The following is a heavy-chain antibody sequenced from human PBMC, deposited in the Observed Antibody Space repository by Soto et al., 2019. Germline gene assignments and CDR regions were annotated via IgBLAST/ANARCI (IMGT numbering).Heavy chain of an antibody. Sequence: QVQLQESGPGLVKPSETLSLTCTVSGGSISSYYWSWIRQPPGKGLEWIGYIYYSGSTNYNPSLKGRVTISVDPSKNQFSLKLSSVTAADTAVYYCARMTFDDYFDYWGQGTLVTVSS. D-gene: IGHD2-21*02. J-gene: IGHJ4*02. CDR3: ARMTFDDYFDY. CDR1: GGSISSYY. CDR2: IYYSGST. V-gene: IGHV4-59*01.